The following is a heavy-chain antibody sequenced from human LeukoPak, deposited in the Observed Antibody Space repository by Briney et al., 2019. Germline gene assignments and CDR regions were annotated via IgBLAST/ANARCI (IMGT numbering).Heavy chain of an antibody. V-gene: IGHV3-33*01. CDR2: IWYDGSNK. Sequence: AGGSLRLSCAASGFTFSSYGMHWVRQAPGKGLEWMAVIWYDGSNKYYADSVKGRFTISRDNSKNTLYLQMNSLRAEDTAVYYCARGEVSITAPVAFYYYMDVWGKGTTVTVSS. CDR3: ARGEVSITAPVAFYYYMDV. CDR1: GFTFSSYG. D-gene: IGHD3-3*01. J-gene: IGHJ6*03.